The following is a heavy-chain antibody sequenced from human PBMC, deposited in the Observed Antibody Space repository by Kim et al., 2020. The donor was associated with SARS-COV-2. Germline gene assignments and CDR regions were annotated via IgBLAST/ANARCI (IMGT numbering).Heavy chain of an antibody. D-gene: IGHD6-13*01. CDR1: GYSFTSYW. CDR2: IYPGDSDT. J-gene: IGHJ6*02. V-gene: IGHV5-51*01. CDR3: ARASESSSWDYYYYYGMDV. Sequence: GESLKISCKGSGYSFTSYWIGWVRQMPGKGLEWMGIIYPGDSDTRYSPSFQGQVTISADKSISTAYLQWSSLKASDTAMYYCARASESSSWDYYYYYGMDVWGQGTTVTVSS.